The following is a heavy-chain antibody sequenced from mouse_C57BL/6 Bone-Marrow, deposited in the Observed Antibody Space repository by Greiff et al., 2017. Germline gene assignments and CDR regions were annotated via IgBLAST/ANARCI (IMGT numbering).Heavy chain of an antibody. CDR1: GYTFTSYW. V-gene: IGHV1-74*01. CDR3: AITCFAY. CDR2: FHPSDSDT. Sequence: QVQLQQPGAELVKPGASVKVSCKASGYTFTSYWMHWVKQRPGQVLEWIGRFHPSDSDTNYNQKFKGKATLTVDKSSSTAYMQLSSLTSEDSAVXYCAITCFAYWGQGTLVTVSA. J-gene: IGHJ3*01.